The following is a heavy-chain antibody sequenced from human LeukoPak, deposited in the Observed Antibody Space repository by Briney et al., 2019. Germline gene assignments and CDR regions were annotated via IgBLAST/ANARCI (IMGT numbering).Heavy chain of an antibody. J-gene: IGHJ4*02. CDR2: IYHSGST. CDR1: GGSISSGGYS. Sequence: PSQTLSLTCAVSGGSISSGGYSWSWIRQPPGKGLEWIGYIYHSGSTYYNPSLKSRVTISVDKSMNQFSLRLSSVTAADTAVYYCARACPQCDYLDYWGQGTLVTVSS. V-gene: IGHV4-30-2*01. D-gene: IGHD5-24*01. CDR3: ARACPQCDYLDY.